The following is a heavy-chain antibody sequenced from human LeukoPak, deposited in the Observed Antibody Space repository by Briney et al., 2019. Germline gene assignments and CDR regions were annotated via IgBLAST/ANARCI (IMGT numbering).Heavy chain of an antibody. CDR3: ARLSQIVAFDI. CDR2: INHSGST. CDR1: GGSFSGYY. Sequence: SETLSLTCAVYGGSFSGYYWSRIRQPPGKGLEWIGEINHSGSTNYNPSLKSRVTISVDTSKNQFSLKLSSVTAADTAVYYCARLSQIVAFDIWGQGTMVTVSS. V-gene: IGHV4-34*01. D-gene: IGHD6-6*01. J-gene: IGHJ3*02.